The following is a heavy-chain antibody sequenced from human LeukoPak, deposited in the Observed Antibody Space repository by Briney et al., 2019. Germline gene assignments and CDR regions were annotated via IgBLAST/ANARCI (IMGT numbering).Heavy chain of an antibody. V-gene: IGHV3-23*01. CDR1: GFTFSSYA. CDR3: AKDHGIAVAGGFDY. D-gene: IGHD6-19*01. J-gene: IGHJ4*02. CDR2: ISGSGGST. Sequence: GGSLRLSCAASGFTFSSYAMSWVGQARGKGLEWVSAISGSGGSTYYAGSVKGRFTISRDNSKNTLYLQMNSLRAEDTAVYYCAKDHGIAVAGGFDYWGQGTLVTVSS.